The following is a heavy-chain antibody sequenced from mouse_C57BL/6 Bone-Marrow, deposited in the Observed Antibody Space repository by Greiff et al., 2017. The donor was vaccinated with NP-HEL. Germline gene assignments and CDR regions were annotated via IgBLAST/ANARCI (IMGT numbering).Heavy chain of an antibody. CDR2: IWSGGST. Sequence: VHLVESGPGLVQPSQSLSITCTVSGFSLTSYGVHWVRQSPGKGLEWLGVIWSGGSTDYNAAFISRLSISKDNSKSQVFFKMNSLQADDTAIYYCAVIITTRTRYFDVWGTGTTVTVSS. CDR1: GFSLTSYG. V-gene: IGHV2-2*01. J-gene: IGHJ1*03. CDR3: AVIITTRTRYFDV. D-gene: IGHD2-12*01.